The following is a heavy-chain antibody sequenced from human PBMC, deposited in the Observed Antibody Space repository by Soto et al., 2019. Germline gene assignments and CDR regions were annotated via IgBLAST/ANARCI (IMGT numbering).Heavy chain of an antibody. Sequence: PSETLSLTCTVSGGSISSGGYYWSWICQHPGKGLEWIGYIYYSGSTNYNPSLNSRVTRSLDGSKNQFSLKLSSVAAADSAVYYCARGIFYAFDIWGQGTMVTVSS. V-gene: IGHV4-31*03. CDR1: GGSISSGGYY. CDR3: ARGIFYAFDI. D-gene: IGHD3-9*01. CDR2: IYYSGST. J-gene: IGHJ3*02.